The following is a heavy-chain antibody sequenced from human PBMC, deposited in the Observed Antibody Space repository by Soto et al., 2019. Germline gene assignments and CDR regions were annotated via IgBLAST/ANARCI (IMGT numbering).Heavy chain of an antibody. CDR3: ARQGSSWHGGGGWLDP. CDR1: GLTFSAYD. D-gene: IGHD3-16*01. V-gene: IGHV3-13*01. CDR2: IGTQHDA. Sequence: VQLVESGGGLVQPGGSLRLSCAASGLTFSAYDMHWVRQATGKGLEWVAAIGTQHDAYYPDSVKGRFTISRGNAKNSLYLQMNSLRAGDTAVYYCARQGSSWHGGGGWLDPWGQGTLVTVSS. J-gene: IGHJ5*02.